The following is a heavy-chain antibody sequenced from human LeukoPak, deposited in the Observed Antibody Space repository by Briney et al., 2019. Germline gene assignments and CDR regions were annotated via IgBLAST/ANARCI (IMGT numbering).Heavy chain of an antibody. V-gene: IGHV3-23*01. CDR1: GFTISSYA. J-gene: IGHJ4*02. Sequence: GGSLRLSSAASGFTISSYAMRWDGQAPGQGLEGCSATSGSGGSTYYADSVKGRFTIARDNSKNTLYLQMNSLRAEDTAVYYCAKDRAFPPHNDYWGQGTLVTVSS. D-gene: IGHD3-3*02. CDR3: AKDRAFPPHNDY. CDR2: TSGSGGST.